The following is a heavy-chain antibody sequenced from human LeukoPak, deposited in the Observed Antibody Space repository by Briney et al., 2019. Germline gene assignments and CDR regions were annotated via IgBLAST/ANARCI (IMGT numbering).Heavy chain of an antibody. CDR2: IYTSGST. V-gene: IGHV4-4*07. Sequence: SETLSLTGAGSGGSISTYYWSWIRQPAGKGLEGIGRIYTSGSTNYKPSLKSRVTMSVDPSKNQFSVNLRSVTAADTAVYYCARLPGGDSSSVVAFDIWGQGTMVTVSS. CDR1: GGSISTYY. CDR3: ARLPGGDSSSVVAFDI. D-gene: IGHD2-21*02. J-gene: IGHJ3*02.